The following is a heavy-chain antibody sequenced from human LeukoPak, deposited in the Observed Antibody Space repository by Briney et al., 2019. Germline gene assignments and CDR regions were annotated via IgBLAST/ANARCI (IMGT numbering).Heavy chain of an antibody. V-gene: IGHV1-2*06. CDR2: INPNSGGT. J-gene: IGHJ4*02. D-gene: IGHD1-14*01. CDR1: GYTFTGYY. CDR3: ARSTSVWPPDLYRLDY. Sequence: ASVKVSCKASGYTFTGYYMHWVRQAPGQGLEWMGRINPNSGGTNYAQKFQGRVTMTRDTSISTAYMELSRLRSDDTAVYYYARSTSVWPPDLYRLDYWGQGTLVTVSS.